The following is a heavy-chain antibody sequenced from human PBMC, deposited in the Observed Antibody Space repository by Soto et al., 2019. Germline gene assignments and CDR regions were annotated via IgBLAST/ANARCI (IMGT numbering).Heavy chain of an antibody. D-gene: IGHD6-6*01. J-gene: IGHJ6*02. V-gene: IGHV1-46*01. Sequence: XSVKVSCKASGYTFTSYLMHWVRQAPGQGLEWMGIINPSGGSTSYAQKFQGRVTMTRDTSTSTVYMELSSLRSEDTAVYYCATEVIEYSSSSGRNYYYYYGMDVWGQGTTVTVSS. CDR1: GYTFTSYL. CDR2: INPSGGST. CDR3: ATEVIEYSSSSGRNYYYYYGMDV.